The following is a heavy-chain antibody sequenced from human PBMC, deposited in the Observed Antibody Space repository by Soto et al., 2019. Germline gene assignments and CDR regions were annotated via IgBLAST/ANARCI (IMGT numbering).Heavy chain of an antibody. Sequence: PSVPMPLPCTVAGGSIISGNYYRIRKRQPPGKGLEWIGFISYSGSTCYSSSLKSRVTISVDTSKSQFSLKLSSVTAADTAVYYCARRWGDYFDFWGQGTLVTVSS. D-gene: IGHD3-16*01. CDR3: ARRWGDYFDF. V-gene: IGHV4-30-4*01. J-gene: IGHJ4*02. CDR1: GGSIISGNYY. CDR2: ISYSGST.